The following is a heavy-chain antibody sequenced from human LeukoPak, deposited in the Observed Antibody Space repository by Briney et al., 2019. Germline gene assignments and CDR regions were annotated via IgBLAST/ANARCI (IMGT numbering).Heavy chain of an antibody. Sequence: ASVKVSCKASGYTFTSYDINWVRQATGQGLEWMGWMNPNIGHTGYAQKFQGRVTMTRNTSISTAYMDLSSLRSEDTAVYYCARMVRGARALYFDYWGQGTLVTVSS. J-gene: IGHJ4*02. D-gene: IGHD3-10*01. CDR1: GYTFTSYD. CDR3: ARMVRGARALYFDY. CDR2: MNPNIGHT. V-gene: IGHV1-8*01.